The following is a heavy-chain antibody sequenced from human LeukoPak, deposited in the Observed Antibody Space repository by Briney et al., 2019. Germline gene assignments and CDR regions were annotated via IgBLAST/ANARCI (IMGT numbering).Heavy chain of an antibody. J-gene: IGHJ4*02. CDR1: GFTFSSYG. D-gene: IGHD3-16*01. Sequence: PGRSLRLSCAASGFTFSSYGMHWVRQAPGKGLEWVALIWYDGSNKYYADSVKGRFTISRDNSKNTLFLQMNSLRAEDTAVYYCVKDRIWGEDYFDYWGQGTLVTVSS. V-gene: IGHV3-33*06. CDR3: VKDRIWGEDYFDY. CDR2: IWYDGSNK.